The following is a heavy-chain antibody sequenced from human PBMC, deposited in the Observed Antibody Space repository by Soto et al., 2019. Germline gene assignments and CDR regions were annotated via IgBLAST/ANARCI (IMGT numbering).Heavy chain of an antibody. J-gene: IGHJ6*03. Sequence: RSLTCAISGDSVSSNSAAWNWIRLSPSRGLEWLARTYYRSRWYNDYAVSVRSRITVNPDTSKNQFSLQLTSVTPEDTAVYYCAGTTSHQWYYMDVWGKGTTVTVSS. CDR1: GDSVSSNSAA. V-gene: IGHV6-1*01. D-gene: IGHD1-7*01. CDR3: AGTTSHQWYYMDV. CDR2: TYYRSRWYN.